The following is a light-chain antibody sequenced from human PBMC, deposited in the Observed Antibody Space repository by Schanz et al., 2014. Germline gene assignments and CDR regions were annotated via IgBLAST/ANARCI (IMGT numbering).Light chain of an antibody. Sequence: QSALTQPASVSGSPGQSITISCTGTSSDVGDYNYVSWYQQYPGKAPKLIIYDVTNRPSGVSNRFSGSKSGNTASLTISGLQAEDEAEYYCSSYAGSNTLYVFGTGTKLTVL. CDR1: SSDVGDYNY. V-gene: IGLV2-14*01. CDR3: SSYAGSNTLYV. CDR2: DVT. J-gene: IGLJ1*01.